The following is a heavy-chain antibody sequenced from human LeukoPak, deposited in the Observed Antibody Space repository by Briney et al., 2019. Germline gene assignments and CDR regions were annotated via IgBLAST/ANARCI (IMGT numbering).Heavy chain of an antibody. Sequence: SETLSLTCTVSGGSISPYYCSWIRQTPGKGLEWIGYIYYSGSTNYNPSLKSRVTISVETSKNQFSLKLSSVTAADTAVYYCARHRTYYDILTGYRSDAFDIWGQGTMVTVSS. D-gene: IGHD3-9*01. V-gene: IGHV4-59*08. CDR1: GGSISPYY. CDR3: ARHRTYYDILTGYRSDAFDI. J-gene: IGHJ3*02. CDR2: IYYSGST.